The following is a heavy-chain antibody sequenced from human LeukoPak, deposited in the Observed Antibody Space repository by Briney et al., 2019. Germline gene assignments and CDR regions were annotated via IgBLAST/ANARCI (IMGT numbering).Heavy chain of an antibody. V-gene: IGHV1-2*02. D-gene: IGHD6-19*01. Sequence: ASVKVSCKASGYTFTGYYMHWVRQAPGQGLEWMGWINPNSGGTNYAQKFQGRVTMTRDTSISIAYMELSRLRSDDTAVYYCARVGIAVAGLGSWGTLDYWGQGTLVTVSS. J-gene: IGHJ4*02. CDR2: INPNSGGT. CDR1: GYTFTGYY. CDR3: ARVGIAVAGLGSWGTLDY.